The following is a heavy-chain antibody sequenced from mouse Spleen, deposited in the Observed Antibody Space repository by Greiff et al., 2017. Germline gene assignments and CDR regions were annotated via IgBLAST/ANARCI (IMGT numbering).Heavy chain of an antibody. CDR3: ARQGFYGNYWYFDV. Sequence: VQLKQSGGGLVKPGGSLKLSCAASGFTFSSYAMSWVRQTPEKRLEWVATISSGGSYTYYPDSVKGRFTISRDHAKNTLYLQMSSLRSEDTAMYYCARQGFYGNYWYFDVWGAGTTVTVSS. D-gene: IGHD2-1*01. J-gene: IGHJ1*01. V-gene: IGHV5-9-3*01. CDR1: GFTFSSYA. CDR2: ISSGGSYT.